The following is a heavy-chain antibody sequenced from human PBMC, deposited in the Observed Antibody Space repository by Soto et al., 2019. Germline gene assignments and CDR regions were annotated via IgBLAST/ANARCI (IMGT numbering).Heavy chain of an antibody. Sequence: QVQLVQSGAEVKKPGASVKVSCKASGYTFTSYGISWVRQAPGQGLEWMGWISAYNGNTNYAQKLQGRVTMTTDTSTSTAYMELRSLRSDDTAVYYCARDRHYYDSSGYPYFDYWGQGTLVTVSS. CDR1: GYTFTSYG. V-gene: IGHV1-18*01. D-gene: IGHD3-22*01. CDR3: ARDRHYYDSSGYPYFDY. J-gene: IGHJ4*02. CDR2: ISAYNGNT.